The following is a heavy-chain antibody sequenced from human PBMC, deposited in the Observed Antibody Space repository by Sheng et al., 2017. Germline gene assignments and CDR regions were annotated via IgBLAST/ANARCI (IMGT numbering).Heavy chain of an antibody. D-gene: IGHD2-15*01. V-gene: IGHV1-18*01. CDR2: ISGYNGNT. Sequence: QVQLVQSGAEVKKPGASVKVSCKASGYTFISYGISWVRQAPGQGLEWMGWISGYNGNTNYAQKLQGRVTMTTDTSTSTAYMELRSLRSDDTAVYYCARPDIYCSGGRCYSNWFDPWGQGTLVTVSS. J-gene: IGHJ5*02. CDR3: ARPDIYCSGGRCYSNWFDP. CDR1: GYTFISYG.